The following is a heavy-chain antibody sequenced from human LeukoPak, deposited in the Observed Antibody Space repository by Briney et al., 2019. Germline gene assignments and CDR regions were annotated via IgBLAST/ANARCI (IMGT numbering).Heavy chain of an antibody. D-gene: IGHD1-26*01. Sequence: SETLSLTCTVSGGSISSYYWSWIRQPAGKGLELTGRIYTSGSTNYNPSLKSRVTISVDKSKNQFSLKLSSVTAADTAVYYCAREPDSGSYVDYWGQGTLVTVSS. CDR2: IYTSGST. CDR3: AREPDSGSYVDY. V-gene: IGHV4-4*07. CDR1: GGSISSYY. J-gene: IGHJ4*02.